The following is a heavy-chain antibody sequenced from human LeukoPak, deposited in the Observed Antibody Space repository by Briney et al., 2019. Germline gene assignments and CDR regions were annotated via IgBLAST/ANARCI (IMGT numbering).Heavy chain of an antibody. J-gene: IGHJ4*02. CDR2: ISGRGGRT. CDR3: ARAEDDSGTYSVGYFDF. D-gene: IGHD3-10*01. CDR1: GFTFSSYG. V-gene: IGHV3-23*01. Sequence: PGGSLRLSCAASGFTFSSYGTTWVRQAPGKGLEWVSAISGRGGRTYYADSVKGRFTISRDISKNTLYLQMNSLRAEDTAIYYCARAEDDSGTYSVGYFDFWGQGTLVTVSS.